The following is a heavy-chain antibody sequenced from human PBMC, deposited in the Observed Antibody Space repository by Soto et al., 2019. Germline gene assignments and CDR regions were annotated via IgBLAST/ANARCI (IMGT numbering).Heavy chain of an antibody. CDR3: ARATLDYDYDY. V-gene: IGHV4-59*01. CDR1: VGSISSYY. Sequence: PSETLSLTCTVSVGSISSYYWSLIRQPPGKGLEWIGYIYYSGSTNYNPSLKSRVTISVDTSKNQFSLKLSSVTAADTAVYYCARATLDYDYDYWGQGTLVTVSS. J-gene: IGHJ4*02. CDR2: IYYSGST. D-gene: IGHD3-3*01.